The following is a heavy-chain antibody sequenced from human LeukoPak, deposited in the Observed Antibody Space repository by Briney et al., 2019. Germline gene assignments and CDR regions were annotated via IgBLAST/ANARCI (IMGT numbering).Heavy chain of an antibody. J-gene: IGHJ4*02. CDR3: ATLRRGYSYGTYFDY. D-gene: IGHD5-18*01. V-gene: IGHV4-4*07. CDR1: GGSISSYY. Sequence: PSETLSLTCAVSGGSISSYYWSLIRQPPGKGLEWIGRIYTSGSTNYNPSLKSRVTMSVETSKNQFSLKLGTATAAATAVYYCATLRRGYSYGTYFDYWGQGTLVTVSS. CDR2: IYTSGST.